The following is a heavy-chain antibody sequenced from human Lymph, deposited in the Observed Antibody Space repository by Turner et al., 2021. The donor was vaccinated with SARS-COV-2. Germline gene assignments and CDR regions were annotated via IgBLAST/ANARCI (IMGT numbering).Heavy chain of an antibody. Sequence: EVQLVESGGGLVKPGGSLRLSCAASGFTFSTYSMNWVRQAPGKGWEWISSISSSSSYRYYADSVKGRFTISRDDAKNSLYLQMNSLRAEDTAVYYCARDIPTTADYFDYWGQGTLVTVSS. V-gene: IGHV3-21*01. CDR2: ISSSSSYR. D-gene: IGHD4-17*01. J-gene: IGHJ4*02. CDR3: ARDIPTTADYFDY. CDR1: GFTFSTYS.